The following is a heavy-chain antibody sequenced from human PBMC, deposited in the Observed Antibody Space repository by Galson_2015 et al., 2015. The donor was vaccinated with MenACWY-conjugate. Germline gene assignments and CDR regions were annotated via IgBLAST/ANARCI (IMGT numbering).Heavy chain of an antibody. D-gene: IGHD3-22*01. CDR2: MYNAGNT. V-gene: IGHV3-66*01. Sequence: SLRLSCAASGLIASNNYMNWIRQAPGKGLEWVSVMYNAGNTYYADAVNGRFTISRDISENTLYLQMNSPRADDTAVYYCAREGYYYNGDSRNRAFDIWGRGTLVTVSS. CDR3: AREGYYYNGDSRNRAFDI. J-gene: IGHJ2*01. CDR1: GLIASNNY.